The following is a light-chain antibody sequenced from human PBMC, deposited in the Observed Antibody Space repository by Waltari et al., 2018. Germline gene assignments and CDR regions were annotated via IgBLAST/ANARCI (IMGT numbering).Light chain of an antibody. CDR1: KSDIGSYNL. J-gene: IGLJ3*02. Sequence: QSALTQPASVSGSPGQSITISCTGPKSDIGSYNLVSWYQQRPGKPPKLMIFEGFKRPSGVSNRFSGSKSGNTASLTISGLQTEDEADYYCCSYAGSNNLVFGGGTKLTVL. V-gene: IGLV2-23*01. CDR3: CSYAGSNNLV. CDR2: EGF.